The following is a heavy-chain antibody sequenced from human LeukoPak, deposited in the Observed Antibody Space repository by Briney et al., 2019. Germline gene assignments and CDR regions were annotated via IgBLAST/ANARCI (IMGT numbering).Heavy chain of an antibody. J-gene: IGHJ6*03. Sequence: PLETLSLTCTVSGGSISSSSYYWGWIRQPPGKGLEWIGSIYYRGSTYYNPSLKCRVTISVDTSKNQFSLKLSSVTAADTAVYYCASNSGSYSRRERRPVYMDVWGKRPTGTVSS. V-gene: IGHV4-39*01. CDR3: ASNSGSYSRRERRPVYMDV. D-gene: IGHD1-26*01. CDR1: GGSISSSSYY. CDR2: IYYRGST.